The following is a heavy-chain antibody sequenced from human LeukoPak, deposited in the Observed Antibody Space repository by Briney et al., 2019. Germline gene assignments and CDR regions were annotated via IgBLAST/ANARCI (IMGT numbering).Heavy chain of an antibody. D-gene: IGHD4-17*01. CDR1: GLSFSSYA. Sequence: GSSLRLSCVASGLSFSSYAMHWVRQAPGKGLEWVAVIGHDGTEKYYGDSVKGRFTTSRDNSKNTLYLQMNSLRAEDTALYYCARDGHGVPLDYWGQGTLVTVSP. J-gene: IGHJ4*02. V-gene: IGHV3-30-3*01. CDR3: ARDGHGVPLDY. CDR2: IGHDGTEK.